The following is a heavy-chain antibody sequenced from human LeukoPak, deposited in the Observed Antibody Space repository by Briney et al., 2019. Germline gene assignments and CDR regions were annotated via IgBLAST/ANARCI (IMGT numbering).Heavy chain of an antibody. D-gene: IGHD3/OR15-3a*01. Sequence: PSETLSLTCSVSGGSLDPYYWSWIRQPAGKGLEWIGRIYTSGSTNYNPSLKSRVTISVDTSKNQFSLKLSSVIAADTAVYYCARGPDWLPPGGWFDPWGQGTLVTVSS. V-gene: IGHV4-4*07. CDR2: IYTSGST. CDR1: GGSLDPYY. CDR3: ARGPDWLPPGGWFDP. J-gene: IGHJ5*02.